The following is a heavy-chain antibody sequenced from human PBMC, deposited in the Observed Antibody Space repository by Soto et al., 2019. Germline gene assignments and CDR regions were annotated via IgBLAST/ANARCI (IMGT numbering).Heavy chain of an antibody. V-gene: IGHV4-59*01. CDR1: GGSISSYY. J-gene: IGHJ6*02. D-gene: IGHD3-22*01. CDR3: ARGGPDSRYGMDV. Sequence: SETLSLTCTVSGGSISSYYWSWIRQPPGKGLEWIGYIYYSGSTNYNPSLKSRVTISVDTSKNQFSLKLSSVTAADTAVYYCARGGPDSRYGMDVWGQGTTVTVSS. CDR2: IYYSGST.